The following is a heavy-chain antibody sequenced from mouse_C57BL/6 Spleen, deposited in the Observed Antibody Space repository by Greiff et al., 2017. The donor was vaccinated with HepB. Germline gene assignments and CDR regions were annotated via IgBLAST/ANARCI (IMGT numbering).Heavy chain of an antibody. CDR1: GYTFTSYN. CDR2: IYPGNGDT. D-gene: IGHD1-1*01. V-gene: IGHV1-12*01. Sequence: QSGAELVRPGASVKMSCKASGYTFTSYNMHWVKQTPRQGLEWIGAIYPGNGDTSYNQKFKGKATLTVDKSSSTAYMQLSSLTSEDSAVYFCARSEEGNYYGSSLDYWGQGTTLTVSS. CDR3: ARSEEGNYYGSSLDY. J-gene: IGHJ2*01.